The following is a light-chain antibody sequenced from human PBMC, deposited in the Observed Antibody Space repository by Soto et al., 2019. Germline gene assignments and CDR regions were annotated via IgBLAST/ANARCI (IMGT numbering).Light chain of an antibody. Sequence: QSVLTQPPSASGTPGQRVTISCSGSSSNIGSNTVNWYQQLPGTAPKLLIYSNNQRPSGAPDRFSGSKSGTSASLAISGLQSEDEADFYCAAWDDSLNVPVYVFGTGTKVTV. J-gene: IGLJ1*01. CDR3: AAWDDSLNVPVYV. CDR2: SNN. CDR1: SSNIGSNT. V-gene: IGLV1-44*01.